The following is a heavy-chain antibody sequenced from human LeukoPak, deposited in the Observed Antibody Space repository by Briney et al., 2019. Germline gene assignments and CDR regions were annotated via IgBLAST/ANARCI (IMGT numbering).Heavy chain of an antibody. Sequence: GGSLRLSCAASGFTFSSYEMNWVRQAPGKGLEWVSYISSSGSTIYYADSVKGRFTISRDNAKNSLYLQMNSLRAEDTAVYYCARGGYYSSTSCYENYYYGMDVWGQGTTVTVSS. J-gene: IGHJ6*02. CDR2: ISSSGSTI. D-gene: IGHD2-2*01. CDR1: GFTFSSYE. CDR3: ARGGYYSSTSCYENYYYGMDV. V-gene: IGHV3-48*03.